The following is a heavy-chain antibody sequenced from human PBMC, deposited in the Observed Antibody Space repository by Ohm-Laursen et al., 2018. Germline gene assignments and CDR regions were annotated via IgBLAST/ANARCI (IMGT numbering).Heavy chain of an antibody. D-gene: IGHD1-1*01. Sequence: ASVQASCKTSGYTFPNYYIHWVRQAPGQGLQWMGWIDPKSGATDYAPTFKARVAMTSDTSIGTAYMELKSLRSDDTAVYFCARAVGMYNWSPLHYWAQGTLVTVSS. CDR1: GYTFPNYY. CDR3: ARAVGMYNWSPLHY. CDR2: IDPKSGAT. V-gene: IGHV1-2*02. J-gene: IGHJ4*02.